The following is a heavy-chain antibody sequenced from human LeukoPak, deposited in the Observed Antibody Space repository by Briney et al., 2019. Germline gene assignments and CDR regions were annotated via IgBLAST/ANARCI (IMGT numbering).Heavy chain of an antibody. Sequence: GGSLRLSCTVSVFAFSGYWMHWLRQAPGKGVVWVSRINSDGSSTTYADSVQGRFTISRENAKNTLYLQINRLRADDTGVYNCARYVYSYYANWFDPWGQGTLVTVSS. V-gene: IGHV3-74*03. J-gene: IGHJ5*02. CDR3: ARYVYSYYANWFDP. D-gene: IGHD4-11*01. CDR2: INSDGSST. CDR1: VFAFSGYW.